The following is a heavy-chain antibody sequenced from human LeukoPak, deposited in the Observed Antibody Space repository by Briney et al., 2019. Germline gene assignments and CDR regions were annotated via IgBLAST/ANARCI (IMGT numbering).Heavy chain of an antibody. Sequence: PGGSLRLSRAASGFTFSDYSMNCVRHAPGKGLGWGSYIDGSGDTIYDADSVKGRFTISRDNAKNSLDLQMNSLRDEDTAVYYCSRRFDCWGQGTLVTVSS. CDR1: GFTFSDYS. J-gene: IGHJ4*02. V-gene: IGHV3-48*02. CDR2: IDGSGDTI. CDR3: SRRFDC.